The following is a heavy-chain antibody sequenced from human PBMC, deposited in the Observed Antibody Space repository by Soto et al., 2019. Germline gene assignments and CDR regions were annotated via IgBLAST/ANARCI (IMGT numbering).Heavy chain of an antibody. CDR2: INHSGST. J-gene: IGHJ6*03. Sequence: TSETLSLTCAVYGGSFSGYYWSWIRQPPGKGLEWIGEINHSGSTNYNPSLKSRVTISVDTSKNQFSLKLSSVTAADTAVYYCARGRGKDDFWSGYYYYYYYCYLAVWGKGTTVTVSS. CDR3: ARGRGKDDFWSGYYYYYYYCYLAV. V-gene: IGHV4-34*01. D-gene: IGHD3-3*01. CDR1: GGSFSGYY.